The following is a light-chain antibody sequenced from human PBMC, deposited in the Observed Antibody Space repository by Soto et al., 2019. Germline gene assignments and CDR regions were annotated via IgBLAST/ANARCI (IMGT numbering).Light chain of an antibody. CDR1: TSDIGRYNY. J-gene: IGLJ2*01. Sequence: QSVLTQPSSMSGSPGQSVTISCTGTTSDIGRYNYVSWHQQLPGKAPTLIVFEVSHRPSGVSDRFSGSKSGHKASLTISGLQPEDEADYYCSSYTSSAPVIFGGGTQLTVL. V-gene: IGLV2-14*01. CDR2: EVS. CDR3: SSYTSSAPVI.